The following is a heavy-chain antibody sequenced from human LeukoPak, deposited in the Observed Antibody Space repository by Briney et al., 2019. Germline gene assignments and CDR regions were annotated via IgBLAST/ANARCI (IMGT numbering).Heavy chain of an antibody. CDR2: VYYSGST. D-gene: IGHD5-12*01. J-gene: IGHJ4*02. Sequence: SETLSLTCTVSGGSISSYYWSWIRQPPGKGLEWIGYVYYSGSTNYNPSLKSRVTISVDTSKNQFSLKLSSVTAADTAVYYCARGYRTFDYWGQGTLVTVSS. CDR1: GGSISSYY. CDR3: ARGYRTFDY. V-gene: IGHV4-59*01.